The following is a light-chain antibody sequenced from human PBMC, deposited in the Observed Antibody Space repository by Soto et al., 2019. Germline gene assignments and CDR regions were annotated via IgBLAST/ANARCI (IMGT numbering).Light chain of an antibody. J-gene: IGKJ1*01. CDR2: GAS. CDR1: QSVGSNY. CDR3: QQYGTTPWT. V-gene: IGKV3-20*01. Sequence: EIVLTQSPGTLSLSPGEIATLFCRASQSVGSNYLAWYQQKPGQAPRILIFGASGRATGIPDRFSGSGSGTDFTLTISSLEPEDFALYYCQQYGTTPWTFGQGTKVDIK.